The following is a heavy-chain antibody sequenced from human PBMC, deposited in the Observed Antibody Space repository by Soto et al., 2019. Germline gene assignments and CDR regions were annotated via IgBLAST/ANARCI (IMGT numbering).Heavy chain of an antibody. D-gene: IGHD2-8*01. CDR3: ASPGYCTNGVCYDAFDI. CDR1: GGSISSGGYY. J-gene: IGHJ3*02. CDR2: IYYSGST. Sequence: QVQLQESGPGLVKPSQTLSLTCTVSGGSISSGGYYWSWIRQHPGKGLEWIGYIYYSGSTYYNPSLKSRVTISVDTSKNQFSLKLSSVTAADTAVYYCASPGYCTNGVCYDAFDIWGQGTMVTVSS. V-gene: IGHV4-31*03.